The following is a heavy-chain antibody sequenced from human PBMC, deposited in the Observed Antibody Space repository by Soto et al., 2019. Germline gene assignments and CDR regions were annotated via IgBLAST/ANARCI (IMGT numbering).Heavy chain of an antibody. CDR2: IVVDSGNT. CDR3: ARSLLDEYSSSWRSAYYGMDV. CDR1: GYTFTSSG. D-gene: IGHD6-13*01. V-gene: IGHV1-18*01. Sequence: ASVKVSCKASGYTFTSSGMKWVRQARGQRLEWIGWIVVDSGNTNNAQKFQGWVTMTTDTSTSTAYMELSALIPDDTAVYYCARSLLDEYSSSWRSAYYGMDVWGQGTTVTVSS. J-gene: IGHJ6*02.